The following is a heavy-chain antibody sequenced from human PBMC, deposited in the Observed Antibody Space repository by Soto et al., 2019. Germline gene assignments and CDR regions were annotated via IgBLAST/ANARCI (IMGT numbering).Heavy chain of an antibody. V-gene: IGHV4-39*01. CDR1: GGSMNSNNYF. J-gene: IGHJ4*02. D-gene: IGHD2-15*01. CDR3: ASIVVGATGHTDFDH. Sequence: QLQESGPGLVKPSETLSLTCTVSGGSMNSNNYFWGWIRQPPGKGLEYVGSVHYSGGTYYKPALKSRVTVSLDTSKNQISLRLKSVSAADTAVYYCASIVVGATGHTDFDHWGQGTLVTVSS. CDR2: VHYSGGT.